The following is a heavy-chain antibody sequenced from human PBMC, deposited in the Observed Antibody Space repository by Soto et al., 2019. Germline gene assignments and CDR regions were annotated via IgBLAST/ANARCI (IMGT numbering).Heavy chain of an antibody. J-gene: IGHJ6*03. D-gene: IGHD3-3*01. V-gene: IGHV4-31*03. Sequence: QVQLQESGPGLEKPSQTLFLTCTVSGGSISSGGYYWSWIRQHPGKGLEWIGYIYYSGSTYYNPSLKSRVTISVDPSKNQFSLKLSSVTAADTAVYYCARRGYDFWSGYYEDKNNYYYMDVWGKGTTVTVSS. CDR1: GGSISSGGYY. CDR2: IYYSGST. CDR3: ARRGYDFWSGYYEDKNNYYYMDV.